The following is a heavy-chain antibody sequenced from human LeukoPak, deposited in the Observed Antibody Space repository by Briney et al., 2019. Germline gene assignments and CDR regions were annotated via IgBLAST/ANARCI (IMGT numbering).Heavy chain of an antibody. D-gene: IGHD2-15*01. CDR1: GFTFSSYA. J-gene: IGHJ4*02. CDR2: NSGRGGST. V-gene: IGHV3-23*01. CDR3: AKDTDGIWITFDC. Sequence: GGSLRLSCAASGFTFSSYAMSWVPEAPGKGVEWVSTNSGRGGSTYYAGCVKGRLIISRDTSNNTLYLQTNSLTAEDTAVYYCAKDTDGIWITFDCWGQGTLVTVSS.